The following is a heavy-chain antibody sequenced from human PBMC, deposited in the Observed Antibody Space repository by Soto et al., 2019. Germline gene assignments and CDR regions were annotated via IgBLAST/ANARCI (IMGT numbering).Heavy chain of an antibody. V-gene: IGHV1-69*13. CDR3: ARYTIRDSSGYYFDY. CDR2: TIPIFGTA. CDR1: GGTFSSYA. D-gene: IGHD3-22*01. Sequence: SVKVSCKASGGTFSSYAISWVRQAPGQGLEWMGGTIPIFGTANYAQKFQGRVTITADESTSTAYMELSSLRSEDTAVYYCARYTIRDSSGYYFDYWGQGTLVTVSS. J-gene: IGHJ4*02.